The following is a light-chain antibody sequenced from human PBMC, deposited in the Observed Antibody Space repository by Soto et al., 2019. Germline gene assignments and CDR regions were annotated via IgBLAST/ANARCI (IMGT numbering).Light chain of an antibody. V-gene: IGLV1-40*01. CDR2: GNS. Sequence: QPVLTQPPSVSGAPGQRVTISCTGSSSNIGAGYDVHWYQQLPGTAPKLLISGNSNRPSGVPDRFSGSKSGTSASLAITGLQAEDEADYYCQSYDSSLSGPNVFGTGTKLTVL. CDR3: QSYDSSLSGPNV. CDR1: SSNIGAGYD. J-gene: IGLJ1*01.